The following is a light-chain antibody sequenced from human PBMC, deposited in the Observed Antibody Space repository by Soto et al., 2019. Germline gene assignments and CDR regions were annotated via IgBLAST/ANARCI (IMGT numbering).Light chain of an antibody. CDR1: SSDVGGYNF. J-gene: IGLJ2*01. CDR2: EVS. Sequence: QSALTQPASVSGFPGQSITISCTGTSSDVGGYNFVSWYQQQPGKAPRLMIYEVSDRPSGISNRFSASKSGNTASLTISGLQAEDEGDYYCASFATSGTVLFGGGTKLTVL. CDR3: ASFATSGTVL. V-gene: IGLV2-14*01.